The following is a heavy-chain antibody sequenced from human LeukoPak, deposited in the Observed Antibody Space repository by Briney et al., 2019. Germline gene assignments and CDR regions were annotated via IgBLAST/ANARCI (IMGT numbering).Heavy chain of an antibody. Sequence: SVKVSCKASGGTFSSYAISWVRQAPGQGLEWMGGIIPIFGTANYAQKFQGRVTITTDESTSTAYMELSSLRSEDTAVYYCARKIGVSAFQGNWFDPWGQGTLVTVSS. CDR3: ARKIGVSAFQGNWFDP. V-gene: IGHV1-69*05. D-gene: IGHD3-10*01. CDR2: IIPIFGTA. J-gene: IGHJ5*02. CDR1: GGTFSSYA.